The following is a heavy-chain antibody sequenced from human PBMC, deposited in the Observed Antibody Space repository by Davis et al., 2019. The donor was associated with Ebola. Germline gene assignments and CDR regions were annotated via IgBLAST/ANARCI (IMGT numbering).Heavy chain of an antibody. CDR2: IYYSGST. CDR1: GGSISSGDYY. J-gene: IGHJ5*02. Sequence: PSETLSLTCTVSGGSISSGDYYWSWIRQHPGKGLEWIGYIYYSGSTYYNPSLKSRVTISVDTSKNQFSLKLSSVTAADTAVYYCARAYYDSSGYKHLNWFDPWGQGTLVTVSS. V-gene: IGHV4-31*03. D-gene: IGHD3-22*01. CDR3: ARAYYDSSGYKHLNWFDP.